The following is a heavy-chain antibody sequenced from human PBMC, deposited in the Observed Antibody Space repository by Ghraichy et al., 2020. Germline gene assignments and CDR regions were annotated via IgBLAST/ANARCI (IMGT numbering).Heavy chain of an antibody. V-gene: IGHV3-33*01. CDR3: GRDSYYGSGGYSDGFDP. Sequence: GGSLRLSCAASGSSFSSYAMHWVRQAPGKGLEWVAVIWYDGSKTYYADSGKGRFSISRDNSKNTLYLQMNSLRTEDTAVYYCGRDSYYGSGGYSDGFDPWGHGTVVRVS. D-gene: IGHD3-10*01. J-gene: IGHJ5*02. CDR1: GSSFSSYA. CDR2: IWYDGSKT.